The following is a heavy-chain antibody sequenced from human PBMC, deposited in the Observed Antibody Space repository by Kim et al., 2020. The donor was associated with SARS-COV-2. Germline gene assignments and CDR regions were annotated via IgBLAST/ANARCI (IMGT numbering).Heavy chain of an antibody. CDR2: IGTAGDT. J-gene: IGHJ3*02. V-gene: IGHV3-13*01. CDR1: GFTFSSYD. Sequence: GGSLRLSCAASGFTFSSYDMHWVRQVTGKGLEWVSAIGTAGDTYYPGSVKGRFTISRENAKNSLYLQMNSLRAGDTAVYYCARGYSSSWYWAFDIWGQGTMVTVSS. CDR3: ARGYSSSWYWAFDI. D-gene: IGHD6-13*01.